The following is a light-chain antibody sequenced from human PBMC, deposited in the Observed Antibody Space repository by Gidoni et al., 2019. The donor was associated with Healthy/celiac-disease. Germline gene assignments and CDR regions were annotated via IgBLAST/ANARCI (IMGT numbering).Light chain of an antibody. J-gene: IGKJ2*01. CDR3: QQYGSSPT. V-gene: IGKV3-20*01. Sequence: EIVLTQSPGTLSLSPGERATLSCRASQSVSSSYLAWYQQKPGQAPRLLIYGASSRATGIPDRFSGSGPGTDFTLTISRLEPEDFAVYYCQQYGSSPTFXQXTKLEIK. CDR1: QSVSSSY. CDR2: GAS.